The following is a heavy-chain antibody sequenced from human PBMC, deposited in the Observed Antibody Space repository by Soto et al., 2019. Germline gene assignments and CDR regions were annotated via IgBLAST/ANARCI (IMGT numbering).Heavy chain of an antibody. CDR2: INAGNGNT. CDR3: ARGSISLDAGIRWDWFDP. V-gene: IGHV1-3*01. J-gene: IGHJ5*02. Sequence: GASVKVSCKASGYTFTSYAMHWVRQAPGQRLEWMGWINAGNGNTKYSQKFQGRVTITRDTSASTAYMELSSLRSEGTAVYYCARGSISLDAGIRWDWFDPWGQGTLVTVSS. D-gene: IGHD3-3*02. CDR1: GYTFTSYA.